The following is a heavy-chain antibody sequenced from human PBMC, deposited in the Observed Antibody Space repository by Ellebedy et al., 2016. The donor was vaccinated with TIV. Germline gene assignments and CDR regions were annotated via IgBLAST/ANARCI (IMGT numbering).Heavy chain of an antibody. CDR3: ARGVGDYVVRGFDP. J-gene: IGHJ5*02. D-gene: IGHD4-17*01. CDR2: ISYSGNT. Sequence: SETLSLTXAVSGGSISSDAFSWSWIRQPPGKGLEWIGYISYSGNTYYNPSLKSRVTISVDTSKNQVSLNLNSLTAADTAVYYCARGVGDYVVRGFDPWGQGTLVTVSS. CDR1: GGSISSDAFS. V-gene: IGHV4-30-2*01.